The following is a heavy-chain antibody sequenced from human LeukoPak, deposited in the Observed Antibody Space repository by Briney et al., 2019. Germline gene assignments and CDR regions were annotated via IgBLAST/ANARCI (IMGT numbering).Heavy chain of an antibody. CDR1: GFTFSTFA. D-gene: IGHD3-16*02. J-gene: IGHJ4*02. Sequence: GSLRLSCAASGFTFSTFAMIWVRQPPGKGLEWIGEINHSGSTNYNPSLKSRVTISVDTSKNQFSLKLSSVTAADTAVYYCAREWNDYVRGSYRLPYFDYWGQGTLVTVSS. CDR3: AREWNDYVRGSYRLPYFDY. CDR2: INHSGST. V-gene: IGHV4-34*01.